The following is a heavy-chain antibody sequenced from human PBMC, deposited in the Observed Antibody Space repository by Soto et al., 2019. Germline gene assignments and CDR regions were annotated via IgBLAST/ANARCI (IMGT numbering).Heavy chain of an antibody. CDR1: GYTFTNYW. CDR3: AASIFYYGMDV. V-gene: IGHV5-51*01. J-gene: IGHJ6*02. CDR2: IYPGDSDT. Sequence: GESLKISCKGSGYTFTNYWIGWVRQMPGKGLEWMGIIYPGDSDTKYNPSFQGQVTISADKSITTTYLQWSSLKASGTAIYYCAASIFYYGMDVWGQGTTVTVSS.